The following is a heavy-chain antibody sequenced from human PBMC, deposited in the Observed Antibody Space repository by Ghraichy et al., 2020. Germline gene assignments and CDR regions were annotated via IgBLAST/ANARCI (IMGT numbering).Heavy chain of an antibody. Sequence: GGSLRLSCAASGFTFSSFTMTWVREAPGKGLEWVSSISSSSGYTYYADSVKGRFTISRDNAKNSLYLQMNTLRAEDTAVYYCARDGGIGSTSALKFDYWGQGTLVTVSS. CDR2: ISSSSGYT. CDR3: ARDGGIGSTSALKFDY. D-gene: IGHD2-2*01. CDR1: GFTFSSFT. V-gene: IGHV3-21*01. J-gene: IGHJ4*02.